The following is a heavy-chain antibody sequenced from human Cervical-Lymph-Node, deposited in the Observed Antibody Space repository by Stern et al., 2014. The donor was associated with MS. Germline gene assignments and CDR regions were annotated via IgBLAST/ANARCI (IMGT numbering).Heavy chain of an antibody. Sequence: VQLVESGGGVVKPGGSLRLSCAPSGFTFSDHYMSWIRQAPGKGLDWVLDVSHAGYTTNYADSVKGRFSISRDNAKNSVYLQLNSLTAEDTAVYYCVRTARLSDYWGQGTLVTVSS. J-gene: IGHJ4*02. V-gene: IGHV3-11*01. D-gene: IGHD6-6*01. CDR3: VRTARLSDY. CDR1: GFTFSDHY. CDR2: VSHAGYTT.